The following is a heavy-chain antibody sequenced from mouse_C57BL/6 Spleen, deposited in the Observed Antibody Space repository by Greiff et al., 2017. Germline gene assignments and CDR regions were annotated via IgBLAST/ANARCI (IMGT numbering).Heavy chain of an antibody. CDR1: CYTFTSYW. V-gene: IGHV1-64*01. CDR2: IHPNSGST. J-gene: IGHJ4*01. CDR3: AREGGYAMDY. Sequence: VQLQQPGAELVKPGASVKLSCQASCYTFTSYWMHWVTPRPGQGLELIGMIHPNSGSTNYNEKFKSKATLTVDKSSSTAYMQLSSLTSEDSAVYYCAREGGYAMDYWGQGTSVTVSS.